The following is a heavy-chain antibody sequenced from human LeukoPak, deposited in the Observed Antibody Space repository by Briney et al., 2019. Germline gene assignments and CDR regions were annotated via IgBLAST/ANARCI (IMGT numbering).Heavy chain of an antibody. CDR2: IKQDGSEK. D-gene: IGHD3-10*01. CDR1: GFTFSTYW. V-gene: IGHV3-7*01. J-gene: IGHJ4*02. CDR3: ARCSWFGLAYFDY. Sequence: PGGSLRLSCVASGFTFSTYWMTWVRQAPGKGLEWVANIKQDGSEKYYVDSVKGRFTISRDNAKNSLYLQMNSLRAEDTAVYYCARCSWFGLAYFDYWGQGTLVTVSS.